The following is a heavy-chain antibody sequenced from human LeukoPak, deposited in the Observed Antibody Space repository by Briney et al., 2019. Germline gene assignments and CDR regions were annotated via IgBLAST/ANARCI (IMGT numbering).Heavy chain of an antibody. J-gene: IGHJ5*02. CDR3: AKRRDFWSGYIRS. V-gene: IGHV3-23*01. D-gene: IGHD3-3*01. CDR1: GFTFSSYA. CDR2: ISGSGGST. Sequence: PGGSLRLSCAASGFTFSSYAMSWVRQAPGKGLEWVSAISGSGGSTYYADSVKGRFTISRDNSKNTLYLQMNSLRAKDTAVYYCAKRRDFWSGYIRSWGQGTLVTVSS.